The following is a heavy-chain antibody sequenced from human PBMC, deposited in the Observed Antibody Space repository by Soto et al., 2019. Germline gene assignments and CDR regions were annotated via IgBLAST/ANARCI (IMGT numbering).Heavy chain of an antibody. J-gene: IGHJ6*02. D-gene: IGHD3-16*01. Sequence: GGSLRLSCAASGFTFSDSWMDWVRQAPGKGPEWVANIKQDGSEKNYVDSVKGRFIISRDNAKNSLYLQMNSLRAEDTAVYYCASLGRHGWGQGTTVTVSS. CDR2: IKQDGSEK. CDR1: GFTFSDSW. CDR3: ASLGRHG. V-gene: IGHV3-7*01.